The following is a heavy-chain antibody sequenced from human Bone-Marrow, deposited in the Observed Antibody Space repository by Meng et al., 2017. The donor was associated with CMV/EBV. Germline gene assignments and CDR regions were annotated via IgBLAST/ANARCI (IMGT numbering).Heavy chain of an antibody. CDR2: IKGDGSDK. J-gene: IGHJ6*02. CDR1: GFTFSDYY. CDR3: VPHDCAMDV. V-gene: IGHV3-7*01. Sequence: GGSLRLSCAASGFTFSDYYMSWIRQAPGKGLEWVANIKGDGSDKGYVDSVKGRFTISRDNARNSLYMEMNSLRAEDTAVYYCVPHDCAMDVWGQGTTVTV.